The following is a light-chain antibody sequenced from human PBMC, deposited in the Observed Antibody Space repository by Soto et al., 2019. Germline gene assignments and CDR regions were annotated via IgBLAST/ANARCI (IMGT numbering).Light chain of an antibody. J-gene: IGLJ1*01. CDR2: DVS. CDR1: SSDVGGYNY. Sequence: QSALTQPASVSGSPGQSITISCTGTSSDVGGYNYVSWYQQHPGKAPKFMIYDVSNRPSGVSNRFSGSKSGNTASLTISGLQGEDEAAYYCTSYTPNNPRQMVFGTGTKLTVL. CDR3: TSYTPNNPRQMV. V-gene: IGLV2-14*01.